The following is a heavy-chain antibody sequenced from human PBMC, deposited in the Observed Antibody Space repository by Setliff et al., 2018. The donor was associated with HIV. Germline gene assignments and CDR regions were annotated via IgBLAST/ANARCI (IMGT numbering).Heavy chain of an antibody. Sequence: SETLSLTCTVSGYSITNNNYWGWIRQPPGKGLEWIGYIYYSGSTYYNPPLKSRVTMSVDTSKNQFSLKVNSVTAADTAVYYCARGARLLAGYSDRWDYYYMAVWGKGTTVTVSS. J-gene: IGHJ6*03. V-gene: IGHV4-28*03. CDR3: ARGARLLAGYSDRWDYYYMAV. D-gene: IGHD6-13*01. CDR1: GYSITNNNY. CDR2: IYYSGST.